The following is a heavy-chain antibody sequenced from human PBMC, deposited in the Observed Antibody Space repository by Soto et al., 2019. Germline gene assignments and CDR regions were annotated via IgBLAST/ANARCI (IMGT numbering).Heavy chain of an antibody. J-gene: IGHJ6*02. D-gene: IGHD6-6*01. CDR2: NYYSGIT. V-gene: IGHV4-31*03. CDR1: GGSISSGGYY. Sequence: QVQLQESGPGLVKPSQTLSLTCTVSGGSISSGGYYWTWIRQHPGKVLEWLGYNYYSGITYYNPSLKSRVTISLDTSKNQFSLTLSCVTAADTAVYYCARGSSIAGLYYGMDVWGQGTTVTVSS. CDR3: ARGSSIAGLYYGMDV.